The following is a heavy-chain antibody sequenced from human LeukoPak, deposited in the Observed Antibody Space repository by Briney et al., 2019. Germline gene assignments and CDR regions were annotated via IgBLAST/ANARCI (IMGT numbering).Heavy chain of an antibody. CDR3: ARFRYGDKVLRD. CDR1: GFTFSSYA. D-gene: IGHD4-17*01. J-gene: IGHJ4*02. V-gene: IGHV3-30*04. CDR2: ISYDGSNK. Sequence: GGSLRLSCAASGFTFSSYAMHWVRQAPGRGLEWVAVISYDGSNKYYADSGKGRFTISRDNAKNSLYLQMNSLRAEDTAVYYCARFRYGDKVLRDWGQGTLVTVSS.